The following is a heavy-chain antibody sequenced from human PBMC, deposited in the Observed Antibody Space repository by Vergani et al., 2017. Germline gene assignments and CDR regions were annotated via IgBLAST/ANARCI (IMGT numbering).Heavy chain of an antibody. CDR1: GYTFTSYA. CDR3: ARGAYTYYDILTGYQKGSFDY. V-gene: IGHV1-3*01. J-gene: IGHJ4*02. D-gene: IGHD3-9*01. CDR2: INAGNGNT. Sequence: QLVQSGPEVKKPGASVKVSCKASGYTFTSYAMHWVRQAPGQRLEWMGWINAGNGNTKYSQKFQGRVTITRDTSASTAYMELSSLRSEDTAVYYCARGAYTYYDILTGYQKGSFDYWGQGTLVTVSS.